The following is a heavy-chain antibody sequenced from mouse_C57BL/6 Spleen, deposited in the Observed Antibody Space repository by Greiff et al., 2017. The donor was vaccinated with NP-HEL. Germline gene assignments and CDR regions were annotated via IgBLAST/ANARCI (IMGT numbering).Heavy chain of an antibody. CDR1: GFTFSDYY. J-gene: IGHJ1*03. CDR2: ISNGGGST. CDR3: ARHGGLRREGYWYFDV. V-gene: IGHV5-12*01. Sequence: EVKLMESGGGLVQPGGSLKLSCAASGFTFSDYYMYWVRQTPEKRLEWVAYISNGGGSTYYPDTVKGRFTISRDNAKNTLYLQMSRLKSEDTAMYYCARHGGLRREGYWYFDVWGTGTTVTVSS. D-gene: IGHD2-4*01.